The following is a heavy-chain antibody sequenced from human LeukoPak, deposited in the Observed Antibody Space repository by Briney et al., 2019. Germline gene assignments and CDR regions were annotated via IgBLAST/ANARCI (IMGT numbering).Heavy chain of an antibody. V-gene: IGHV3-30*04. D-gene: IGHD3-10*01. Sequence: GRSLRLSCAASGFTFSSCAMHWVRQAPGKGLEWVAVISYDGSNKYYADSVKGRFTISRDNSKNTLYLQMNSLRAEDTAVYYCASYGSGSYSGAVYYYYGMDVWGQGTTVTVSS. CDR3: ASYGSGSYSGAVYYYYGMDV. J-gene: IGHJ6*02. CDR1: GFTFSSCA. CDR2: ISYDGSNK.